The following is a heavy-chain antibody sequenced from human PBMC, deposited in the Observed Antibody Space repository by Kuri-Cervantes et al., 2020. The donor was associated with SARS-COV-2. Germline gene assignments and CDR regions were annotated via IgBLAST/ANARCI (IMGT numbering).Heavy chain of an antibody. CDR3: AKEGYDFWSGGKRAPLDY. V-gene: IGHV3-23*01. D-gene: IGHD3-3*01. J-gene: IGHJ4*02. CDR1: GFTFSSYG. Sequence: LSLTCAASGFTFSSYGMHWVRQAPGKGLEWVSAISGSGGSTYYADSVKGRFTISRDNSKNTLYLQMNSLRAEDTAVYYCAKEGYDFWSGGKRAPLDYWGQGTLVTVSS. CDR2: ISGSGGST.